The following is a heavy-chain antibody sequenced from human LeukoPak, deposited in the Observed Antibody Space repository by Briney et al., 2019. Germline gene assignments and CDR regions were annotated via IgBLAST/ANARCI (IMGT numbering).Heavy chain of an antibody. CDR2: IYTSGST. V-gene: IGHV4-4*07. Sequence: SETLSPTCTLSGGSISSYYWSWIRQPAGKGLEWIGRIYTSGSTNYNHSLKSRVTMSVDTSKNQFSLKLSSVTAADTAVYYCARDRELLWFGGRGHGFDPWGQGTLVTVSS. CDR3: ARDRELLWFGGRGHGFDP. J-gene: IGHJ5*02. D-gene: IGHD3-10*01. CDR1: GGSISSYY.